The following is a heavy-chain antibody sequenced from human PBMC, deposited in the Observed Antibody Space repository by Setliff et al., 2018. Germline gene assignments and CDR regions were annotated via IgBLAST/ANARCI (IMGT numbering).Heavy chain of an antibody. Sequence: SETLSLTCAVYGGSFTDHFWSWIRQPPGKGLEWIGEINHSGSTNYNPSLKSRVSISVDASKNQFSLKLTSVTAADTAVYFCARLPHIWFGELVTFDDAFDIWGQGTMVTVSS. CDR3: ARLPHIWFGELVTFDDAFDI. J-gene: IGHJ3*02. CDR2: INHSGST. D-gene: IGHD3-10*01. V-gene: IGHV4-34*01. CDR1: GGSFTDHF.